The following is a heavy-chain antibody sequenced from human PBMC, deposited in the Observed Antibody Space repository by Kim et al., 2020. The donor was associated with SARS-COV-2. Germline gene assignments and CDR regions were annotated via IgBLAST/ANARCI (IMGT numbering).Heavy chain of an antibody. Sequence: IYYSGSTSYNPSLKSRVTISVDSSKNQFSLKLSSVTAADTAVYYCTRGVRIWGQGTLVTVSS. CDR2: IYYSGST. J-gene: IGHJ4*02. CDR3: TRGVRI. D-gene: IGHD3-16*01. V-gene: IGHV4-30-4*01.